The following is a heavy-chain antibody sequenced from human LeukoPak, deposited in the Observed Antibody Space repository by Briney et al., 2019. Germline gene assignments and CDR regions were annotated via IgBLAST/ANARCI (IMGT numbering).Heavy chain of an antibody. CDR2: MNPNSGNT. D-gene: IGHD2/OR15-2a*01. CDR1: GYTFTSYD. CDR3: AADLIGLGFDY. J-gene: IGHJ4*02. Sequence: ASVKVSCKASGYTFTSYDINWVRQATGQGLEWMGWMNPNSGNTGYAQKFQGRVTMTRNTSISTAYMELSRLRSDDTAVYYCAADLIGLGFDYWGQGTLVTVSS. V-gene: IGHV1-8*01.